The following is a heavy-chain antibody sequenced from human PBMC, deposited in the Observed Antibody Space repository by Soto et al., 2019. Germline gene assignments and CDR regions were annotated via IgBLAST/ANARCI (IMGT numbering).Heavy chain of an antibody. CDR3: AKGDYDILTGSIDY. D-gene: IGHD3-9*01. J-gene: IGHJ4*02. CDR1: GFPFDDYT. Sequence: QSGGSLRLSCAASGFPFDDYTVHWVRKAPGKGLEWVSLISWDGGSTYYADSVKGRFTISRDNSKNSLYLQMNSLRTEDTALYYCAKGDYDILTGSIDYWGQGTLVTVSS. CDR2: ISWDGGST. V-gene: IGHV3-43*01.